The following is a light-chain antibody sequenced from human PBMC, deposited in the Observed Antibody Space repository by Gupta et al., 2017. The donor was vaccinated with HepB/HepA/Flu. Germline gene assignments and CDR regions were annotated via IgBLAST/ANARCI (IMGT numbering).Light chain of an antibody. CDR2: GAS. Sequence: ENVLTQSPGNLSLSTGERATLSCRSSQSVRSSYLVWYQQKPGQAPRLLINGASSRATGIPDRFSGSGSGTDFTLTISRLEPEDFAVYYCHQLGSSPYTFGQGTKLEIK. J-gene: IGKJ2*01. CDR3: HQLGSSPYT. CDR1: QSVRSSY. V-gene: IGKV3-20*01.